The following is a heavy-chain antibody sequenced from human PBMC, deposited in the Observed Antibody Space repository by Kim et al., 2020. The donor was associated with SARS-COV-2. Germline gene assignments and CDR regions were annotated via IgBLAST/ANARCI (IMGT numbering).Heavy chain of an antibody. CDR3: ARAGGVATVDY. D-gene: IGHD5-12*01. J-gene: IGHJ4*02. V-gene: IGHV3-7*01. Sequence: GGSLRLSCAASGFTFSIYGMRWVRQAPGKGLEWVAVINNKGSKKYYADSVEGRFTISRDNVKNSLYLQMSSLRAEDTAIYYCARAGGVATVDYWGQGTLVTVSS. CDR1: GFTFSIYG. CDR2: INNKGSKK.